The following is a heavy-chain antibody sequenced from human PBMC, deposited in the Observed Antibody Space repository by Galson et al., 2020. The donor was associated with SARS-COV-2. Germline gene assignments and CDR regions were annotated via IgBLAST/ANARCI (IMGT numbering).Heavy chain of an antibody. V-gene: IGHV4-31*03. CDR2: NYYSGST. D-gene: IGHD3-10*01. Sequence: SETLSLTCTVSGGSISSGGYYWSWIRQHPGKGLEWIGYNYYSGSTYYNPSLKSRVTISVDTSKNQFSLKLSSVTAADTAVYYCARDTYYYGSGHAFDIWGQGTMVTVSS. J-gene: IGHJ3*02. CDR3: ARDTYYYGSGHAFDI. CDR1: GGSISSGGYY.